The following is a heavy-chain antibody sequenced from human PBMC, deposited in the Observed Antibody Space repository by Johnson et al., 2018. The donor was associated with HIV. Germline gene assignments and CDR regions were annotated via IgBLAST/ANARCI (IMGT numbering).Heavy chain of an antibody. Sequence: VQLVESGGGVVQPGRSLRLSCAASGFTVSSNYMSWVRQAPGKGLEWVSVIYSGGSTYYADSVKGRFTISRDNSKNTLYLQMNSLRAEDTAVYYCARLEDRGRGAFDIWGQGTMVTVSS. CDR2: IYSGGST. V-gene: IGHV3-53*01. D-gene: IGHD3-10*01. CDR1: GFTVSSNY. CDR3: ARLEDRGRGAFDI. J-gene: IGHJ3*02.